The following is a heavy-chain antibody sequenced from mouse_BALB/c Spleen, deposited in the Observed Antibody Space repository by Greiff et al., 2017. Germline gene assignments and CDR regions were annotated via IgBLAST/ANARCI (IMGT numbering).Heavy chain of an antibody. V-gene: IGHV5-9-4*01. CDR2: ISSGGSYP. J-gene: IGHJ4*01. Sequence: DVKLVESGGGLVKPGGSLKLSCAASGFTFSSYAMSWVRQSPEKRLEWVAEISSGGSYPYYPDTVPGRFTISRDNAKNTLYLEMSSLRSEDTAMYYRARVTTVVGDAMDYWGQETSETVSS. CDR1: GFTFSSYA. D-gene: IGHD1-1*01. CDR3: ARVTTVVGDAMDY.